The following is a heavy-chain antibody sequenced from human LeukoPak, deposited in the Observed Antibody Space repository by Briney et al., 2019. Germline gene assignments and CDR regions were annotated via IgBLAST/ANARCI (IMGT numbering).Heavy chain of an antibody. D-gene: IGHD3-10*01. Sequence: SETLSLTCAVYGGSFSGYYWSWIRQPPGKGLEWIGYIYYSGSTNYNPSLKSRVTISVDTSKNQFSLKLSSVTAADTAVYYCARDRGTMVRGGNFGFDPWGQGTLVTVSS. V-gene: IGHV4-59*01. CDR3: ARDRGTMVRGGNFGFDP. J-gene: IGHJ5*02. CDR1: GGSFSGYY. CDR2: IYYSGST.